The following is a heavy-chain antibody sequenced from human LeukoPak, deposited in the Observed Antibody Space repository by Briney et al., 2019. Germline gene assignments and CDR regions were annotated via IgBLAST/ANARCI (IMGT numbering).Heavy chain of an antibody. Sequence: PSETLSLTCAVSGYSISSGYYWGWIRQPPGKGLEWIGSIYHSGSTYYNPSFKSRVTISVDTSKNQFSLKLSSVTAADTAVYYCAITYCSSTSCYDAFDIWGQGTMVTVSS. D-gene: IGHD2-2*01. J-gene: IGHJ3*02. CDR2: IYHSGST. CDR1: GYSISSGYY. V-gene: IGHV4-38-2*01. CDR3: AITYCSSTSCYDAFDI.